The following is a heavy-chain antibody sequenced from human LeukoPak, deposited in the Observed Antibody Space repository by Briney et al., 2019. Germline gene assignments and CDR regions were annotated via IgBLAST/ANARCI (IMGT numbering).Heavy chain of an antibody. CDR3: ASGDYDFWSGYYTGHWFDP. Sequence: GGSLRLSCAASGFTFSSYWMHWVRQAPGKGLVWVSRINSDGSSTSYADSVKGRFTISRDNAKNTLYLQINSLRAEDTAVYYCASGDYDFWSGYYTGHWFDPWGQGTLVTVSS. D-gene: IGHD3-3*01. CDR2: INSDGSST. J-gene: IGHJ5*02. V-gene: IGHV3-74*01. CDR1: GFTFSSYW.